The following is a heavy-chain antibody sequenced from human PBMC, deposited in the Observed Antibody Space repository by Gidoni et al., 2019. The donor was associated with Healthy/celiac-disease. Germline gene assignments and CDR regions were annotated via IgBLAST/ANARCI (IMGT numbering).Heavy chain of an antibody. Sequence: QVQLQESGPGLVKPSETLSLTCTVSGGSVSSGSYYWSWIRQPPGKGLEWIGYIYYSGSTNYNPSLKSRVTISVDTSKNQFSLKLSSVTAADTAVYYCAREGSLWGLDGDYWGQGTLVTVSS. D-gene: IGHD3-16*01. V-gene: IGHV4-61*01. CDR1: GGSVSSGSYY. J-gene: IGHJ4*02. CDR2: IYYSGST. CDR3: AREGSLWGLDGDY.